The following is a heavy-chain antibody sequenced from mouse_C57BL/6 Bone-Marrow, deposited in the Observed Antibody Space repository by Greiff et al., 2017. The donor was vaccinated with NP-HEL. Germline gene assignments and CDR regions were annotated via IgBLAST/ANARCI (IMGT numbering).Heavy chain of an antibody. CDR3: ARDDYDVGY. D-gene: IGHD2-4*01. Sequence: DVMLVESGGGLVKPGGSLKLSCAASGFTFSDYGMHWVRQAPEKGLEWVAYISSGSSTIYYAGTVKGRFTISRDNAKNTLFLQMTSLRSEDTAMYYCARDDYDVGYWGQGTTLTVSS. CDR1: GFTFSDYG. J-gene: IGHJ2*01. CDR2: ISSGSSTI. V-gene: IGHV5-17*01.